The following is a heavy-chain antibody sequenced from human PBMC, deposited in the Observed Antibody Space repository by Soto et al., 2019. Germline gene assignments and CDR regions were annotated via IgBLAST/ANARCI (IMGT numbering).Heavy chain of an antibody. CDR1: DDSMRSGGYY. J-gene: IGHJ4*02. Sequence: QLRLQESGPGLVEPSQTLSLICSVSDDSMRSGGYYWTWIRQLPGKGLQWIGFIHYSGATLYRPSLKSRVSISMQMSNNQFSLRLGSVTAADTAIYYCLRGKDKDDSSFWNDWGQGTPVTVSS. CDR3: LRGKDKDDSSFWND. V-gene: IGHV4-31*03. CDR2: IHYSGAT. D-gene: IGHD6-6*01.